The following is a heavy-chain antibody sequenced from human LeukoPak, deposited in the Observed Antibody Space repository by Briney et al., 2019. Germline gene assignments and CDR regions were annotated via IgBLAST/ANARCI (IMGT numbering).Heavy chain of an antibody. CDR1: AFTFSDYS. V-gene: IGHV3-48*01. Sequence: GGSLRLSCAASAFTFSDYSMNCVRQAAGKGLEWISYIRGGGSTIYYAESGRGRFTISRDNAKNSMYLQMNSLRAEHTAVYYCARDRLTSGSYFFDYWGQGTLVTVSS. CDR3: ARDRLTSGSYFFDY. J-gene: IGHJ4*02. CDR2: IRGGGSTI. D-gene: IGHD1-26*01.